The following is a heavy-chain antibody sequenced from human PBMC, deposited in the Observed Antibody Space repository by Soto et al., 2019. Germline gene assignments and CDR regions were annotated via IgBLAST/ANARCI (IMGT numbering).Heavy chain of an antibody. V-gene: IGHV3-21*01. CDR1: GFTFSSYS. D-gene: IGHD4-17*01. Sequence: EVQLVESGGGLVKPGGSLRLSCAASGFTFSSYSMNWVRQAPGNGLEWVSSISSSSSYIYYADSVKGRFTISRDNAKNSLYLQMNSLRAEDTAVYYCARAVSGDYGGDYWGQCTLVTVSS. CDR2: ISSSSSYI. J-gene: IGHJ4*02. CDR3: ARAVSGDYGGDY.